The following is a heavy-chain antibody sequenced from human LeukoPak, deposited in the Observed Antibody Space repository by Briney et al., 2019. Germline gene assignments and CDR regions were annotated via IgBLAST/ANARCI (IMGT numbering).Heavy chain of an antibody. J-gene: IGHJ5*02. CDR1: GYTFTIYD. Sequence: GASVKVSCKASGYTFTIYDINWVRQAVGQGLEWMGWMNPDSGNTDFAQKFQGRVTMTRNTSISTAYMELSSLTSEDTAVYYCAVHLPGDYLDPWGQGTLVTVSS. D-gene: IGHD4-17*01. V-gene: IGHV1-8*01. CDR3: AVHLPGDYLDP. CDR2: MNPDSGNT.